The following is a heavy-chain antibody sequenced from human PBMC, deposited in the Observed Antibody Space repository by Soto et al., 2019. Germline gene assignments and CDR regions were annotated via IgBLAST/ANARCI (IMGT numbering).Heavy chain of an antibody. CDR1: GYTFANNP. D-gene: IGHD6-19*01. V-gene: IGHV1-3*01. CDR2: INAGNGNT. CDR3: ARDSGGLLVY. Sequence: ASVKVSCKASGYTFANNPMHWVRQAPGQRLEWMGWINAGNGNTKYSQKFQGRVTITRDTSAGTAYMELSSLRSEDTAVYYCARDSGGLLVYWGQGTLVTVSS. J-gene: IGHJ4*02.